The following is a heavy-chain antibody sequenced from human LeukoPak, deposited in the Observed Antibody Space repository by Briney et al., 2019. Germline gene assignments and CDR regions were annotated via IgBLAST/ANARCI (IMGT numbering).Heavy chain of an antibody. V-gene: IGHV3-23*01. Sequence: GGSLRLSCAASGFTFRSYAMSWVRQAPGKGLEWVSAISGSGGSTYYADPVKGRFTISRDNSKNTLYLQMHSLRAEDTAVYYCARYEAAAGYFDYWGQGTLVTVSS. J-gene: IGHJ4*02. CDR1: GFTFRSYA. CDR3: ARYEAAAGYFDY. CDR2: ISGSGGST. D-gene: IGHD6-13*01.